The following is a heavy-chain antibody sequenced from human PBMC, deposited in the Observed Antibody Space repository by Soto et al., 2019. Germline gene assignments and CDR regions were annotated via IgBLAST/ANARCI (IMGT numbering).Heavy chain of an antibody. CDR1: GFTFSNYN. J-gene: IGHJ6*03. V-gene: IGHV3-13*01. Sequence: GGSLRLSCAASGFTFSNYNIHWVRQAAGKGLEWVSGIGTAGDTYYAGSVKGRFTISRENAKNSLYLQMDSLRAGDTAVYYCARGTCSSTSCPAFFYYYYMDVWGKGTTVTVSS. D-gene: IGHD2-2*01. CDR3: ARGTCSSTSCPAFFYYYYMDV. CDR2: IGTAGDT.